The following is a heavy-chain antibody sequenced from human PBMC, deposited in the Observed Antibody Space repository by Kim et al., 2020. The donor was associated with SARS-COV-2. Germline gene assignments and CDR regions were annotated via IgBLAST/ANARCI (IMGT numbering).Heavy chain of an antibody. D-gene: IGHD3-10*01. J-gene: IGHJ6*02. CDR3: ARVWFGGLFAYYYGMDV. CDR1: GYTFTSYA. Sequence: ASVKVSCKASGYTFTSYAMNWVRQVPGQGLEWMGWINTNTGNPTYAQGFTGRFVFSLDTSVSTAYLQISSLKAEDTAVYYCARVWFGGLFAYYYGMDVWGQGTTVTVSS. CDR2: INTNTGNP. V-gene: IGHV7-4-1*02.